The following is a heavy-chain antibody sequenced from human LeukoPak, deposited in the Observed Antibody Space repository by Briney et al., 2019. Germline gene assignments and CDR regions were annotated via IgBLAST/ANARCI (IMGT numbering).Heavy chain of an antibody. J-gene: IGHJ4*02. CDR3: ATAAVPSGYCSSTSCFPFDY. V-gene: IGHV3-23*01. CDR2: ISGSGGST. Sequence: GGSLRLSCAASGFTFSSYAMGWVRQAPGKGLEWVSAISGSGGSTYYADSVKGRFTISRDNSKNTLYLQMNSLRAEDTAVYYCATAAVPSGYCSSTSCFPFDYWGQGTLVTVSS. CDR1: GFTFSSYA. D-gene: IGHD2-2*01.